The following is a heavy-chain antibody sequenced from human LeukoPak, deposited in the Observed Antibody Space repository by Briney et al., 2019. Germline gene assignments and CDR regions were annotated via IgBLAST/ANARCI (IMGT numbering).Heavy chain of an antibody. V-gene: IGHV3-9*01. CDR1: GFTFADYA. CDR3: AKGRGYNYGYIFGYFDY. Sequence: EAGGSLRLSCAASGFTFADYAMHWVRQTPGKGLEWVSGISWNSGNIDYADSAKGRFTISRDNAKNSLYLQMNSLRAEDTALYYCAKGRGYNYGYIFGYFDYWGQGTLVTVSS. CDR2: ISWNSGNI. J-gene: IGHJ4*02. D-gene: IGHD5-18*01.